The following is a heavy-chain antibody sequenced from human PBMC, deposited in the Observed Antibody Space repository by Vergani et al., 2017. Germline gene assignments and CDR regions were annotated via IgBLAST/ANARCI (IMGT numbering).Heavy chain of an antibody. CDR3: ARQKRDRRGYSSGWYERDWFDS. Sequence: QVQLQESGPGLVKPSETLSLTCTVSGGSISSYYWSWIRQPAGKGLEWIGRIYTSGSTNYNPSLKSRVTMSVDTSKNQFSLKLSSVTAADTAVYYCARQKRDRRGYSSGWYERDWFDSWGQGTLVTVSS. J-gene: IGHJ5*01. CDR2: IYTSGST. D-gene: IGHD6-19*01. V-gene: IGHV4-4*07. CDR1: GGSISSYY.